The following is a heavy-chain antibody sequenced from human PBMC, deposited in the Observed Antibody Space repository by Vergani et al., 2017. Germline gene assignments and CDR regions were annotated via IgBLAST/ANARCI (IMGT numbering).Heavy chain of an antibody. CDR3: ARRTTMVRGVLEIAGYYFYY. CDR1: GGSISSRSYY. V-gene: IGHV4-39*01. D-gene: IGHD3-10*01. Sequence: QLQLQKSGPGLVKPSETLSLTCTVSGGSISSRSYYWGWIRQPPGKGPEWIGSIYYSGSTYYNPSLNSRVTISVDTSKNQFSLKLSSVTAADTAVYYCARRTTMVRGVLEIAGYYFYYWGQGTLVTVSS. CDR2: IYYSGST. J-gene: IGHJ4*02.